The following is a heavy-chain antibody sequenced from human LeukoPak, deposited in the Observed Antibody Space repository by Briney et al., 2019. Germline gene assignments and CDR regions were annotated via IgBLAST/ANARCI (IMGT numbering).Heavy chain of an antibody. CDR3: ASASPNAFDI. Sequence: GASVKASCKASGYTFTSYYIHVVRQAPGQGLGGVRIINPSGGNTSYAQKFQGRVTMIRDMSTSTVYLELSSLRSEDTAVYYCASASPNAFDIWGQGTLVTVSS. CDR2: INPSGGNT. J-gene: IGHJ3*02. V-gene: IGHV1-46*01. CDR1: GYTFTSYY.